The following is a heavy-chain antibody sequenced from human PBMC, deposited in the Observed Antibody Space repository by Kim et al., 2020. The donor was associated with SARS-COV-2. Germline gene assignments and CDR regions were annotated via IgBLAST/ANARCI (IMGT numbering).Heavy chain of an antibody. CDR2: MNPNSGNT. D-gene: IGHD5-18*01. Sequence: ASVKVSCKASGYTFTSYDINWVRQATGQGLEWMGWMNPNSGNTGYAQKFQGRVTMTRNTSISTAYMELSSLRSEDTAVYYCARGGYSYVPRRPKNDWFDPWRQGTLVTVSS. CDR1: GYTFTSYD. CDR3: ARGGYSYVPRRPKNDWFDP. V-gene: IGHV1-8*01. J-gene: IGHJ5*02.